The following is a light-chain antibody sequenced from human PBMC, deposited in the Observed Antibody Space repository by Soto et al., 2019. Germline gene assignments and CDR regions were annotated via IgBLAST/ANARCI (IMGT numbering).Light chain of an antibody. CDR2: GAS. CDR3: QQRSNWPPA. CDR1: QSVSSY. J-gene: IGKJ3*01. V-gene: IGKV3-11*01. Sequence: TGFTQSAATVSLSPGERATLSCRASQSVSSYLAWYQQKPGQAPRLLIYGASTRATGIPARFSGSGSGTDFTLTISSLEPEDFAVYYCQQRSNWPPAFGPGTKVDIK.